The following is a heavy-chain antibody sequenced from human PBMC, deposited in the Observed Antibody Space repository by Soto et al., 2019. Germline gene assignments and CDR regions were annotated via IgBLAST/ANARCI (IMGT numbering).Heavy chain of an antibody. J-gene: IGHJ4*02. CDR3: ARTLKGYCGGGTCYWFDY. D-gene: IGHD2-15*01. V-gene: IGHV4-4*07. CDR2: IYGSGTT. CDR1: GGSISNFF. Sequence: SETLSLTCSVSGGSISNFFWSWMRQPAGKGLEWIGRIYGSGTTIYNPSLKSRVTMSVDTSKNQFSLKLTSVTAADTALYYCARTLKGYCGGGTCYWFDYWGQGALVTVSS.